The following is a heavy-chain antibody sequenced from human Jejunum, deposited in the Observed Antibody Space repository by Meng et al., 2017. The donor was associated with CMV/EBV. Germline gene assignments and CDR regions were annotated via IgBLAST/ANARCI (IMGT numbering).Heavy chain of an antibody. Sequence: KASSYTFTNYYLHWVRQAPGQGLEWMGISHPSGGSTSYAQKFQGRVTITRDTSTTTVYMELSSLRSEDTAVYYCASDFSGSAPSGFDYWGQGTLVTVSS. CDR2: SHPSGGST. J-gene: IGHJ4*02. CDR3: ASDFSGSAPSGFDY. CDR1: SYTFTNYY. V-gene: IGHV1-46*01. D-gene: IGHD3-10*01.